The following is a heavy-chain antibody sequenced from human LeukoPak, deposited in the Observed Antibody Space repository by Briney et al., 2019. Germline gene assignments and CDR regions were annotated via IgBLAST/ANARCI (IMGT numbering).Heavy chain of an antibody. CDR3: ARHRPGPYDY. CDR2: IYYSGST. V-gene: IGHV4-59*08. J-gene: IGHJ4*02. CDR1: GGSINSYY. Sequence: SETLSLTCTVSGGSINSYYRSWIRQPPGKRLEWIGYIYYSGSTNYNPSLKSRVTISVDTSKKQFSLKLSSVTAADTAVYYCARHRPGPYDYWGQGTLVTVSS.